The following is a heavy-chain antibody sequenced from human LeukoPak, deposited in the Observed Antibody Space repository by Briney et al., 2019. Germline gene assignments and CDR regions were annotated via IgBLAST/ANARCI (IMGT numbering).Heavy chain of an antibody. CDR2: IKSKTDGGTT. V-gene: IGHV3-15*01. CDR1: GFTFSNAW. Sequence: GGSLRLSCAASGFTFSNAWMSWVRQAPGKGLEWVGRIKSKTDGGTTDYAAPVKGRFTISRDDSKNTLYLQMNSLRAEDTAVYYCVRGYYYDSSGYYPRDYWGQGTLVTVSS. CDR3: VRGYYYDSSGYYPRDY. D-gene: IGHD3-22*01. J-gene: IGHJ4*02.